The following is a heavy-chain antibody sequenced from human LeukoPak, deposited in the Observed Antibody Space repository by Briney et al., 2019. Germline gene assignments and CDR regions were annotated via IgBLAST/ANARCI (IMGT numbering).Heavy chain of an antibody. CDR1: GFSLTSYA. D-gene: IGHD3-10*01. Sequence: GGSLRLSCAASGFSLTSYAMTWVRQAPGKGLEWVSVISGSGGATYYADSVKGRFTISRDNSKNTLYLQMNSLRAEDTAVYYCAREPRLRFGEFYGMDVWGQGTTVTVSS. J-gene: IGHJ6*02. V-gene: IGHV3-23*01. CDR2: ISGSGGAT. CDR3: AREPRLRFGEFYGMDV.